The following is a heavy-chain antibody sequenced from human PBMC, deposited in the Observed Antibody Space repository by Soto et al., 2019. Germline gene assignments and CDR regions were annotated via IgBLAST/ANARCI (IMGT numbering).Heavy chain of an antibody. CDR3: AKDGPDVLLWFGELLAGAFDI. V-gene: IGHV3-23*01. J-gene: IGHJ3*02. Sequence: EVQLLESGGGLVQPGGSLRLSCAASGFTFSSYAMSWVRHAPGKGLEWVSAISGSGGSTYYADSVKGRFTISRDNSKNTLYLQMNSLRAEDTAVYYCAKDGPDVLLWFGELLAGAFDIWGQGTMVTVSS. CDR2: ISGSGGST. CDR1: GFTFSSYA. D-gene: IGHD3-10*01.